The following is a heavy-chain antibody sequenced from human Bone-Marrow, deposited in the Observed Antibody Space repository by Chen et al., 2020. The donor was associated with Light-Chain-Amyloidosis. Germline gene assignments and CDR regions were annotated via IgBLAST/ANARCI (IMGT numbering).Heavy chain of an antibody. CDR1: GFPFSSYT. CDR3: AKRPPYPSIYGMDV. V-gene: IGHV3-23*04. CDR2: RSGSGGST. Sequence: EVQLVESGGGLVKPGGSLRLSCVASGFPFSSYTMNWVRQTPGRGLEWVSGRSGSGGSTYDADTVKGRFTISRDNSKNTLYLQMNSLRDEDTAVYYCAKRPPYPSIYGMDVWGQGTTVTVSS. J-gene: IGHJ6*02. D-gene: IGHD2-21*01.